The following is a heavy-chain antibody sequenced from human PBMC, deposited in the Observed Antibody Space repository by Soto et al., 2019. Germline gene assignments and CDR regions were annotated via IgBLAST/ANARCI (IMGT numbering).Heavy chain of an antibody. CDR1: GGA. CDR2: IVPTYRTI. V-gene: IGHV1-69*01. D-gene: IGHD3-10*01. CDR3: VSSRSVPRDMDFGSWSSLDD. J-gene: IGHJ4*02. Sequence: QVQLEQSEIEVKKPGSSVKVPCKVSGGAISWVRQAPGQGFEWLAGIVPTYRTIKYGQKFPDRLTITADYMSLTRLRPGDTAVYYCVSSRSVPRDMDFGSWSSLDDWGQGTLV.